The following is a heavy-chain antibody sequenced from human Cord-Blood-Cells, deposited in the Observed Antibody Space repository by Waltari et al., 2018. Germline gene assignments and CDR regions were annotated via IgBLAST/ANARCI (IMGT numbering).Heavy chain of an antibody. V-gene: IGHV4-61*09. CDR3: ARVGSYNWFDP. D-gene: IGHD1-1*01. CDR2: ISTSGNT. CDR1: GGSISSGSYY. Sequence: QVQLQESGPGLVKPSQTLSLTCTVSGGSISSGSYYWSWIRQPAGKGLEWIGYISTSGNTNYNPSLKSRVTISVDTSKNQFSLKLSSVTAADTAVYYCARVGSYNWFDPWGQGTLVTVSS. J-gene: IGHJ5*02.